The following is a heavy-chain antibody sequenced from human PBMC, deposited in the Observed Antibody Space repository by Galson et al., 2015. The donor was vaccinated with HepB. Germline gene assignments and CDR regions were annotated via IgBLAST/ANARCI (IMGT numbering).Heavy chain of an antibody. Sequence: SLRLSCAASGFTFSSYAMSWVRQAPGKGLEWVSAISGSGGSTYYADSVKGRFTISRDNSKNTLYLQMNSLRAEDTAVYYCYISSWPDIYYYYYYMDVWGKGTTVTVSS. CDR1: GFTFSSYA. D-gene: IGHD6-13*01. CDR2: ISGSGGST. V-gene: IGHV3-23*01. CDR3: YISSWPDIYYYYYYMDV. J-gene: IGHJ6*03.